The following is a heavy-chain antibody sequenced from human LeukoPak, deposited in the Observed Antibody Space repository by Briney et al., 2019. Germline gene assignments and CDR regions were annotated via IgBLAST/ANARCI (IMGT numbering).Heavy chain of an antibody. CDR1: GYTFTGYY. J-gene: IGHJ1*01. CDR3: ASQARGGWYFNPTLPEYFQH. Sequence: ASVKVSCKASGYTFTGYYMHWVRQAPGQGLEWMGWINPNSGGTNYAQKFQGRVTMTRDTSISTAYMELSRLRSDDTAVYYCASQARGGWYFNPTLPEYFQHWGQGTLVTVSS. CDR2: INPNSGGT. V-gene: IGHV1-2*02. D-gene: IGHD6-19*01.